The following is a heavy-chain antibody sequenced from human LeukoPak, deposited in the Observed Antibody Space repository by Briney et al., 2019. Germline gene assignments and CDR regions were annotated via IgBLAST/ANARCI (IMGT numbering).Heavy chain of an antibody. V-gene: IGHV1-69*13. Sequence: ASVKVSCKASGGTFSRYVISWVRQAPGQGLEWNGGIIPIFGTANFAQKFRGRVSITADESTSTAFMELSSLRSEDTALYYCAREWGLESSGYYYAYWGQGTLVTVSS. CDR2: IIPIFGTA. J-gene: IGHJ4*02. CDR3: AREWGLESSGYYYAY. D-gene: IGHD3-22*01. CDR1: GGTFSRYV.